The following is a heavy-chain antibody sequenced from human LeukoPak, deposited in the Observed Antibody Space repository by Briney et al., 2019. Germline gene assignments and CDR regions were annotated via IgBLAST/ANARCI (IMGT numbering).Heavy chain of an antibody. V-gene: IGHV3-43*02. J-gene: IGHJ4*02. CDR1: GFTFGDYA. D-gene: IGHD6-19*01. Sequence: GGSLRLSCAASGFTFGDYAMHWVRQAPGKGLEWVSLISGDGDSTSYADSVKGRFTISRDNSKNSLYLQMNTLRTEDTALYYCAKDSVGSGWRYFDYWGQGTLVTVSS. CDR2: ISGDGDST. CDR3: AKDSVGSGWRYFDY.